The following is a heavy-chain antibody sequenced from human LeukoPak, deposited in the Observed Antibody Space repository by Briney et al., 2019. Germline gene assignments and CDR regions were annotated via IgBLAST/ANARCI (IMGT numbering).Heavy chain of an antibody. Sequence: GESLTLSCAASGFSFSSYDMSWVRQPPGKGLEWVSAISSSGGSTYYADSVKGPFTISRANSKNTLYLQMNSLRAEDTAVYYCAKEMATRIRGFSPFDNWGQGTLVTVSS. CDR3: AKEMATRIRGFSPFDN. CDR1: GFSFSSYD. D-gene: IGHD5-24*01. J-gene: IGHJ4*02. V-gene: IGHV3-23*01. CDR2: ISSSGGST.